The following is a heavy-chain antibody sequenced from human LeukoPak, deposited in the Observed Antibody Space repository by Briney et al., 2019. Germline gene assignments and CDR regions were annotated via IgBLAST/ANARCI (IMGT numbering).Heavy chain of an antibody. Sequence: GGSLRLSCTASGFTFGDYAMSWVRQAPGKGLEWVGFIRSKAYGGTTEYAASVKGRFTISRDDSKSIAYLQMNSLKTEDTAVYYCTRDRLSYYDSSGYYYYYYYMDVWGKGTTVTVSS. J-gene: IGHJ6*03. CDR1: GFTFGDYA. CDR3: TRDRLSYYDSSGYYYYYYYMDV. D-gene: IGHD3-22*01. V-gene: IGHV3-49*04. CDR2: IRSKAYGGTT.